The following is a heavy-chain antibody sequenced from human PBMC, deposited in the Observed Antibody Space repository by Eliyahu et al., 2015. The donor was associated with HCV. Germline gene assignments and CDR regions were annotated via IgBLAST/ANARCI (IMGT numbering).Heavy chain of an antibody. CDR1: GGSISSSSYY. CDR3: ARRRSTVTTSGAFDI. D-gene: IGHD4-17*01. Sequence: QLQLQESDPGLVKPSETLSLTCTVSGGSISSSSYYWGWIRQPPGKGLEWIGNIYYSGSTYYNPSLKSRVTISVDTSKNQFSLKLSSVTATDTAVYYCARRRSTVTTSGAFDIWGQGTMVTVSS. CDR2: IYYSGST. V-gene: IGHV4-39*01. J-gene: IGHJ3*02.